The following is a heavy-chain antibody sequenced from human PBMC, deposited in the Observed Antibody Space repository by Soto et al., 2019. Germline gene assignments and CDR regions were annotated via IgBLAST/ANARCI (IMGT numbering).Heavy chain of an antibody. CDR3: ARLKQWLGGNRYNWFDP. Sequence: LSLTCAVYGGSFSGYYWSWIRQPPGKGLEWIGEINHSGSTNYNPSLKSRVTISVDTSKNQFSLKLSSVTAADTAVYYCARLKQWLGGNRYNWFDPWGQGTLVTVS. CDR2: INHSGST. J-gene: IGHJ5*02. V-gene: IGHV4-34*01. D-gene: IGHD6-19*01. CDR1: GGSFSGYY.